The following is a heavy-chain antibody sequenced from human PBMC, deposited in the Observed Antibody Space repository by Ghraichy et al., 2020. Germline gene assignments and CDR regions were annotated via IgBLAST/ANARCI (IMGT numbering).Heavy chain of an antibody. CDR3: AGGDYSVHAFDI. V-gene: IGHV1-24*01. D-gene: IGHD4-17*01. J-gene: IGHJ3*02. Sequence: ASVKVSCKVSGYTLTELSMHWVRQAPGKGLEWMGGFDPEDGETIYAQKFQGRVTMTEDTSTDTAYMELSSLRSEDTAVYYCAGGDYSVHAFDIWGQGTMVTVSS. CDR2: FDPEDGET. CDR1: GYTLTELS.